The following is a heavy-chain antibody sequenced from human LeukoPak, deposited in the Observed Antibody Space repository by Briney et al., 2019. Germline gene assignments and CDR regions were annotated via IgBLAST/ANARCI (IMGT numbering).Heavy chain of an antibody. J-gene: IGHJ3*02. CDR3: ARFETGTGAFDI. V-gene: IGHV3-64*01. D-gene: IGHD1-7*01. CDR2: ISSNGGST. Sequence: GGSLRLSCAASGFTFSSYAMHWVRQAPGKGLEYVSAISSNGGSTYYANSVKGRFTISRDNSKNTLYLQMGSLRAEDMAVYYCARFETGTGAFDIWGQGTMVTVSS. CDR1: GFTFSSYA.